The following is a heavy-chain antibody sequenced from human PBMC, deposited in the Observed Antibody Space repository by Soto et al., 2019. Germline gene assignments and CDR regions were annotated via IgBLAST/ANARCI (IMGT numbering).Heavy chain of an antibody. V-gene: IGHV4-31*03. CDR2: IYYSGNT. Sequence: LSLTCTVSGGSISSGGYYWSWIRQHPGKGLEWIGYIYYSGNTYYNPSLKSRVTISVDTSKNQFSLKLSSVTAAATAVYYCATGSYDSSRSPPPHWFDPWGQGTLVTVSS. CDR3: ATGSYDSSRSPPPHWFDP. D-gene: IGHD3-22*01. J-gene: IGHJ5*02. CDR1: GGSISSGGYY.